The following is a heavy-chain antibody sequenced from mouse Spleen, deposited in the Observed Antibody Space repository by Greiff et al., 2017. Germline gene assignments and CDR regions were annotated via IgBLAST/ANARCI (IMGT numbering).Heavy chain of an antibody. J-gene: IGHJ3*01. CDR1: GYSITSGYY. Sequence: EVQLVESGPGLVKPSQSLSLTCSVTGYSITSGYYWNWIRQFPGNKLEWMGYISYDGSNNYNPSLKNRISITRDTSKNQFFLKLNSVTTEDTATYYCARKGDYYDYDEGFAYWGQGTLVTVSA. CDR2: ISYDGSN. V-gene: IGHV3-6*01. D-gene: IGHD2-4*01. CDR3: ARKGDYYDYDEGFAY.